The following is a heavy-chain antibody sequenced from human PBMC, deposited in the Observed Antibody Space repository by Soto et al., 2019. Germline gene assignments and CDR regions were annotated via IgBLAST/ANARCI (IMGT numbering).Heavy chain of an antibody. CDR2: IIPMFGTT. V-gene: IGHV1-69*01. D-gene: IGHD4-17*01. J-gene: IGHJ4*02. CDR3: ARQFTDGDYQY. Sequence: QVQLVQSGAEVKKPGSSVKVSCKASGGTFTTYPTNWVRQAPGQGLEWMGGIIPMFGTTNYAQKFQGRVTITADESTSTAYVELSSLRSEDTAMYYCARQFTDGDYQYWGQGTLVTVSS. CDR1: GGTFTTYP.